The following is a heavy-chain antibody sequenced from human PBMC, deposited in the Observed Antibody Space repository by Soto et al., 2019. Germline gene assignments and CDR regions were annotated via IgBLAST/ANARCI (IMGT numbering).Heavy chain of an antibody. CDR2: IYYSGST. CDR3: ARAYSSGWIIQH. Sequence: QVQLQESGPGLVKPSQTLSLTCTVSGGSISSGGYYWSWIRQHPGKGLEWIGYIYYSGSTHYNPSLKRRVTISVDTSKNQFSLKLSSVPAADTAVYYCARAYSSGWIIQHWGQGTLVTVSS. J-gene: IGHJ1*01. V-gene: IGHV4-31*03. D-gene: IGHD6-19*01. CDR1: GGSISSGGYY.